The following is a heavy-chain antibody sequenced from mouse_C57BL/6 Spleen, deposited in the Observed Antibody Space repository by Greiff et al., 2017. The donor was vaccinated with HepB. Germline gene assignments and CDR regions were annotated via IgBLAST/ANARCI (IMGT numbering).Heavy chain of an antibody. CDR1: GYSITSGYY. CDR2: ISYDGSN. Sequence: VQLQQSGPGLVKPSQSLSLTCSVTGYSITSGYYWNWIRQFPGNKLEWMGYISYDGSNNYNPSLKNRISITRDTSKNQFFLKLNSVTTEDTATYYCARNYDYKNYFDYWGQGTTLTVSS. D-gene: IGHD2-4*01. CDR3: ARNYDYKNYFDY. J-gene: IGHJ2*01. V-gene: IGHV3-6*01.